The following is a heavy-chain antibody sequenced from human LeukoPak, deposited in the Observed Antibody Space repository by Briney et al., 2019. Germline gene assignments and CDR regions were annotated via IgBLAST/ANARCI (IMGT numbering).Heavy chain of an antibody. J-gene: IGHJ3*02. V-gene: IGHV4-59*01. CDR3: ARDNHRRGIDI. D-gene: IGHD1-14*01. Sequence: PSETLSLTCTVSGGSISSYDWSWIRQPPAKGLDWIGFIYDSGSTNYNPSLKSRVTISVDTSKNQFSLKLSSVTAADAAVYVCARDNHRRGIDIWGQGTMVTVYS. CDR2: IYDSGST. CDR1: GGSISSYD.